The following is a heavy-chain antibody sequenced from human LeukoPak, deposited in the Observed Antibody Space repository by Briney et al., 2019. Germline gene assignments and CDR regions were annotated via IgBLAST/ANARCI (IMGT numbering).Heavy chain of an antibody. D-gene: IGHD3-22*01. V-gene: IGHV4-34*01. CDR3: AIDPNYYDSSGYGDHDAFDI. Sequence: SETLSLTCAVYGGSFSGYYWSWIRQPPGKGLEWIGEINHSGSTNYNPSLKSRVTISVDTSKNQFSLKLSSVTAADTAVYYCAIDPNYYDSSGYGDHDAFDIWGQGTMVTVSS. J-gene: IGHJ3*02. CDR1: GGSFSGYY. CDR2: INHSGST.